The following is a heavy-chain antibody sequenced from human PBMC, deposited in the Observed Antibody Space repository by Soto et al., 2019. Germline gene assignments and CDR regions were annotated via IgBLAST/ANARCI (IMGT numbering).Heavy chain of an antibody. CDR3: AKVTPLTGEVDYWYFDL. V-gene: IGHV3-23*01. CDR1: GFTFSSYA. CDR2: ISGSGGRT. D-gene: IGHD7-27*01. Sequence: GGSLRLSCAASGFTFSSYAMSWVRQAPGKGLEWVSAISGSGGRTYYADSVKGRFTISRDNSKNTLYLQMNSLIAEDTAVYYCAKVTPLTGEVDYWYFDLWGRGTLVTVSS. J-gene: IGHJ2*01.